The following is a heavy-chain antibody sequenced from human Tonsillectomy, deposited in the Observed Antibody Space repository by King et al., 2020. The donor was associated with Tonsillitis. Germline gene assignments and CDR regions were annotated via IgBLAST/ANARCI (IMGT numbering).Heavy chain of an antibody. CDR3: ATPTRYTYGDSYYFDY. J-gene: IGHJ4*02. CDR1: GGTFSNFA. Sequence: QLVQSGAEVKKPGSSVKVSCRASGGTFSNFAISWVRQAPGQGLEWMGRIIPILTITNYAQKFQGRVTITADGPTSTAYMELSSLRSDDTAVYYSATPTRYTYGDSYYFDYWGQGTLVTVSS. CDR2: IIPILTIT. V-gene: IGHV1-69*09. D-gene: IGHD4-17*01.